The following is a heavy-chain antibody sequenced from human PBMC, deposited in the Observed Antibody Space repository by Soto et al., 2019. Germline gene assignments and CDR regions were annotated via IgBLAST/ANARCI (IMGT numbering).Heavy chain of an antibody. Sequence: PGESLKISCKASGYSFTSYWIGWVRQMPEKGLEWMGIIYPGDSDTRYSPSFQGQVTISADKSISTAYLQWSSLKASDTAMYYCARGPYYYDSSGYYPIFYWGQGTLVTVSS. J-gene: IGHJ4*02. CDR2: IYPGDSDT. D-gene: IGHD3-22*01. CDR1: GYSFTSYW. CDR3: ARGPYYYDSSGYYPIFY. V-gene: IGHV5-51*01.